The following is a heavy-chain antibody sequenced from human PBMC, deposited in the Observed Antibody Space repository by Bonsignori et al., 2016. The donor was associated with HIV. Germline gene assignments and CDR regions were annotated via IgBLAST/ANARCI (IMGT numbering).Heavy chain of an antibody. J-gene: IGHJ5*02. D-gene: IGHD6-6*01. CDR1: GGSISSSSYY. V-gene: IGHV4-39*01. Sequence: QLQLQESGPGLVKPSETLSLTCTVSGGSISSSSYYWGWIRQPPGKGLEWIGSIYYSGSTYYNPSLKSRVTISVDTSKNQFSLKLSSVTAADTAVYYCAVEYSSYRHGWFDPWGHGTLVTVSS. CDR3: AVEYSSYRHGWFDP. CDR2: IYYSGST.